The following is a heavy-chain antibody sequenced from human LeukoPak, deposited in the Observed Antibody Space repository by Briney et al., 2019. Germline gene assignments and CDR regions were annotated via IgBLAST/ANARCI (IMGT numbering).Heavy chain of an antibody. Sequence: AGGSLRLSCAASGFTFSGYAMNWVRQAPGKGLEWVSSISGSGGSAYYADSVKGRFTISRDNSKNTLYLQMNSLRAEDTAVYYCAKGGVRGVIPIPYFDYWGRGTLVTVSS. CDR1: GFTFSGYA. CDR2: ISGSGGSA. V-gene: IGHV3-23*01. CDR3: AKGGVRGVIPIPYFDY. D-gene: IGHD3-10*01. J-gene: IGHJ4*02.